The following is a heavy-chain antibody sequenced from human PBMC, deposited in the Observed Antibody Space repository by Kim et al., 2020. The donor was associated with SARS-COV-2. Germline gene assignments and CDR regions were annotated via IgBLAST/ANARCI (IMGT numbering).Heavy chain of an antibody. CDR3: ARDLVVVVVAATPYYYGMDV. D-gene: IGHD2-15*01. CDR2: INPNSGGT. CDR1: GYTFTGYY. J-gene: IGHJ6*02. V-gene: IGHV1-2*02. Sequence: ASVKVSCKASGYTFTGYYMHWVRQAPGQGLEWMGWINPNSGGTNYAQKFQGRVTMTRDTSISTAYMELSRLRSDDTAVYYCARDLVVVVVAATPYYYGMDVWGQGTTVTVSS.